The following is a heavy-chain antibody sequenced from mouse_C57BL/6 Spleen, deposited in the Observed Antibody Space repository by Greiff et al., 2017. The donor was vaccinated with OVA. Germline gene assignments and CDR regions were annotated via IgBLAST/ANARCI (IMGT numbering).Heavy chain of an antibody. J-gene: IGHJ2*01. CDR3: ARQHYGSSYDFDY. CDR1: GYAFSSYW. Sequence: QVQLQQSGAELVKPGASVKISCKASGYAFSSYWMNWVKQRPGKGLEWIGQIYPGDGDTNYNGKFKGKATLTADKSSSTAYMQLSSLTSEDSAVYFCARQHYGSSYDFDYWGQGTTLTVSS. V-gene: IGHV1-80*01. D-gene: IGHD1-1*01. CDR2: IYPGDGDT.